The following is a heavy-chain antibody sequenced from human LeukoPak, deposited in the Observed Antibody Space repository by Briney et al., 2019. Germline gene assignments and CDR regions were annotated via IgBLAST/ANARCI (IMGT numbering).Heavy chain of an antibody. Sequence: SETLSLTCTVSGGSISSGSYYWSWIRQPAGKGLEWIGRIYTSGSTNYNPSLKSRVTISVDTSKNQFSLKLSSVTAADTAVYYCARAKDDSSGYYYIPPYYYYMDVWGKGTTVTVSS. V-gene: IGHV4-61*02. J-gene: IGHJ6*03. CDR1: GGSISSGSYY. D-gene: IGHD3-22*01. CDR2: IYTSGST. CDR3: ARAKDDSSGYYYIPPYYYYMDV.